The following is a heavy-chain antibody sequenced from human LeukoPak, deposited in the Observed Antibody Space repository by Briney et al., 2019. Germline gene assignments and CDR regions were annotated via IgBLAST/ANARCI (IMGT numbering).Heavy chain of an antibody. D-gene: IGHD1-26*01. CDR3: AYSGSFGSFDY. Sequence: SETLSLTCTVSGGSISSHYWSWIRQPTGKGLEWIGYIYYSGSTNYNPSLKSRVTISVDTSKNQFSLKLSSVTAADTAVYYCAYSGSFGSFDYWGQGTLVTVSS. J-gene: IGHJ4*02. CDR1: GGSISSHY. CDR2: IYYSGST. V-gene: IGHV4-59*11.